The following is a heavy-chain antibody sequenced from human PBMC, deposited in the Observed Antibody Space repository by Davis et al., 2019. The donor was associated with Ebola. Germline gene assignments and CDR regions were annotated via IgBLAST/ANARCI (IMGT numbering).Heavy chain of an antibody. CDR1: GFTFSSYG. CDR2: IWYDGSNK. CDR3: ASPRYGSGSYYGRGGFYYGMDV. J-gene: IGHJ6*02. Sequence: PGGSLRLSCAASGFTFSSYGMHWVRQAPGKGLEWVAVIWYDGSNKYYADSVKGRFTISRDNSKNTLYLQMNSRRAEDTAVYYCASPRYGSGSYYGRGGFYYGMDVWGQGTTVTVSS. V-gene: IGHV3-33*01. D-gene: IGHD3-10*01.